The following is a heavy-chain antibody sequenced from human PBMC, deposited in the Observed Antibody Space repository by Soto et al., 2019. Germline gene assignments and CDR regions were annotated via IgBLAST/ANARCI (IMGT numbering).Heavy chain of an antibody. CDR1: GGSISSYY. V-gene: IGHV4-59*01. CDR3: ARVVAAAGDYYYYYMDV. D-gene: IGHD6-13*01. CDR2: IYYSGST. J-gene: IGHJ6*03. Sequence: QVQLQESGPGLVKPSETLSLTCTVSGGSISSYYWSWIRQPPGKGLEWIGYIYYSGSTTYNPSLKSRVTISVDTSKNQFSLKLSSVTAADTAVYYCARVVAAAGDYYYYYMDVWGKGTTVTVSS.